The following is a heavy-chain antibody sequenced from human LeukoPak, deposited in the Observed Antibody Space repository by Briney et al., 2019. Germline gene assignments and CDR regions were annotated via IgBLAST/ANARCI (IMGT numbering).Heavy chain of an antibody. CDR3: ACLTTADAFDI. J-gene: IGHJ3*02. CDR2: IYYSGST. V-gene: IGHV4-59*01. CDR1: GGSISSYY. D-gene: IGHD3-22*01. Sequence: SETLSLTCTVSGGSISSYYWSWIRQPPGKGLEWVGYIYYSGSTNYNPSLKSRVTISVDTSKNQFSLKLSSVTAADTAVYYCACLTTADAFDIWGQGTMVTVSS.